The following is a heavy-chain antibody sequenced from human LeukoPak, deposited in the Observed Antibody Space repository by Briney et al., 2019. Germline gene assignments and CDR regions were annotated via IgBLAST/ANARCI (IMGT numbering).Heavy chain of an antibody. CDR2: IKQDGSER. V-gene: IGHV3-7*01. CDR1: GFSFSTHW. J-gene: IGHJ4*02. D-gene: IGHD3-9*01. Sequence: GGSLRLSCAASGFSFSTHWMSWVRQAPGKGLEWVANIKQDGSERYYVDSVKGRFTISRDNAKNSLYLQMNSLRAEDTAVYYCATSVTGNLYYFDSWGQGTLVTVSS. CDR3: ATSVTGNLYYFDS.